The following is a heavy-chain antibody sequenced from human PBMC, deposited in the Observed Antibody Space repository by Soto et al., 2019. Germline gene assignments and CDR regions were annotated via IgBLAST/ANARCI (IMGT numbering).Heavy chain of an antibody. CDR3: AASCVGCRGFNYYGMDV. CDR1: GGSISSYY. D-gene: IGHD5-12*01. Sequence: PSETLSLTCTVSGGSISSYYWSWIRQPPGKGLEWIGHIYYRGSTNYNPSHNSRVTISVDTSKNKFSLKLSSVTAADTAVYYCAASCVGCRGFNYYGMDVWGQGTTVTVSS. CDR2: IYYRGST. J-gene: IGHJ6*02. V-gene: IGHV4-59*08.